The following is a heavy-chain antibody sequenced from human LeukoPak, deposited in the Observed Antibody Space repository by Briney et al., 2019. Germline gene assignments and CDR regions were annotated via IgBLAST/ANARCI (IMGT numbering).Heavy chain of an antibody. CDR3: ARVEGSSWYTVY. CDR1: GGSISSGGYY. CDR2: IYYSGST. J-gene: IGHJ4*02. Sequence: SETLSLTCTVSGGSISSGGYYWSWIRQHPGKGLEWIGYIYYSGSTYYNPSLKSRVTISVDTSKNQFSLKLSSVTAADTAVYYCARVEGSSWYTVYWGQGTLVTVSS. V-gene: IGHV4-31*03. D-gene: IGHD6-13*01.